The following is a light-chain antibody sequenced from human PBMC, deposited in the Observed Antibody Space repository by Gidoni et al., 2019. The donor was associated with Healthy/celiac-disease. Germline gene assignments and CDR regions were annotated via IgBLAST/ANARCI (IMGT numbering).Light chain of an antibody. J-gene: IGKJ2*01. CDR3: QQRSNWPRGT. CDR2: DAS. Sequence: EIVLTQTPATLSWSPGERATLSCRASQSVSSYLAWYQPKPGQAPRLLIYDASNRATGIPARFSGSGSGTDFTLTISSLEPEDFAVYYCQQRSNWPRGTFGQGTKLEIK. V-gene: IGKV3-11*01. CDR1: QSVSSY.